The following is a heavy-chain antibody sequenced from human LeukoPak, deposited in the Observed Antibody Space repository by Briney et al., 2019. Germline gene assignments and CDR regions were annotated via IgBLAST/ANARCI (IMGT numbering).Heavy chain of an antibody. CDR3: ARAVDSRGYQQKGFDP. CDR1: GGSFSGYY. J-gene: IGHJ5*02. CDR2: INHSGST. V-gene: IGHV4-34*01. Sequence: SETLSLTCAVYGGSFSGYYWSWIRQPPGKGLEWIGEINHSGSTNYNPSLKSRVTISVDRSKNQFSLKLTSVTAADTAVYYCARAVDSRGYQQKGFDPWGQGTLVTVSS. D-gene: IGHD3-22*01.